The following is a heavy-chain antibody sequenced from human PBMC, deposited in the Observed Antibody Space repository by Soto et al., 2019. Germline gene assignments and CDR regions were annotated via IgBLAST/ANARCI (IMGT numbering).Heavy chain of an antibody. CDR3: VRVGSGSFYSWFDP. Sequence: QVQLVQSGAEVKKPGASANVSCKASGYSFTNYYMHWVRQAPGQGLEWMGTINPSGGSTSYAQKFQGRVTMTRDTSTSTVYMEVNSLSSEDTAVYYCVRVGSGSFYSWFDPWGQGTVVTVSS. CDR1: GYSFTNYY. CDR2: INPSGGST. J-gene: IGHJ5*02. D-gene: IGHD1-26*01. V-gene: IGHV1-46*01.